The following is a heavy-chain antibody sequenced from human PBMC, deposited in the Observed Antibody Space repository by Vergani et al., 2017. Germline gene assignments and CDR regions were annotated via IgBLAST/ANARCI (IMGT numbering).Heavy chain of an antibody. CDR2: ISGSGGST. CDR3: ATSAAAGTDYYYYGMDV. CDR1: GFTVSSNY. J-gene: IGHJ6*02. Sequence: EVQLVESGGGLVQPGGSLGLSCAASGFTVSSNYMSWVRQAPGKGLEWVSAISGSGGSTYYADSVKGRFTISRDNSKNTLYLQMNSLRAEDTAVYYCATSAAAGTDYYYYGMDVWGQGTTVTVSS. V-gene: IGHV3-23*04. D-gene: IGHD6-13*01.